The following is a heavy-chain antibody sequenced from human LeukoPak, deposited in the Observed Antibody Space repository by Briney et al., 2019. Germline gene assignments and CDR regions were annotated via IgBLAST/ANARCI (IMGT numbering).Heavy chain of an antibody. CDR3: ARSVGPGTDGDYYYYYMDV. Sequence: ASVKVSCKTSGYTFTRYGISWVRQAPGQGLEWMGWISAYNGNTNYAQKIQGRVTMTTDTSTRTAYMELRSLRSDDTAAYYCARSVGPGTDGDYYYYYMDVWGKGTTVTVSS. J-gene: IGHJ6*03. CDR2: ISAYNGNT. V-gene: IGHV1-18*01. CDR1: GYTFTRYG. D-gene: IGHD1-1*01.